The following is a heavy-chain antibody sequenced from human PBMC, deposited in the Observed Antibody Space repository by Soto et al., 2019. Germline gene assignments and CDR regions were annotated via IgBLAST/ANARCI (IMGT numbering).Heavy chain of an antibody. CDR1: GFTFSSYG. D-gene: IGHD5-18*01. CDR3: ARDQGTQDTAMHYYDYGMDV. CDR2: IWYDGGNK. V-gene: IGHV3-33*01. Sequence: QVQLVESGGGVVQPGRSLRLSCAASGFTFSSYGMHWARQAPGKGLEWVSVIWYDGGNKYYADSVKGRFTISRDNSKNTMYLQMNSLRAEDTAVYYCARDQGTQDTAMHYYDYGMDVWGQGTTVTVSS. J-gene: IGHJ6*02.